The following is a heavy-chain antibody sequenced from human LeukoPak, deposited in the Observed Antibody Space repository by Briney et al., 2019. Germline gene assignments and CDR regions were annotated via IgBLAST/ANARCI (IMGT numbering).Heavy chain of an antibody. CDR1: GSTFDKYA. Sequence: GGSLRLSCAASGSTFDKYAMNWVRQPPGKGLEWVSSIAGTGGSTYYADSVKGRFTLSRDNSENTLYLQLNSLRAEDSGIYYCAKAFRIVGIGNPDDAFDVWGQGTVVTVS. D-gene: IGHD1-26*01. V-gene: IGHV3-23*01. CDR3: AKAFRIVGIGNPDDAFDV. CDR2: IAGTGGST. J-gene: IGHJ3*01.